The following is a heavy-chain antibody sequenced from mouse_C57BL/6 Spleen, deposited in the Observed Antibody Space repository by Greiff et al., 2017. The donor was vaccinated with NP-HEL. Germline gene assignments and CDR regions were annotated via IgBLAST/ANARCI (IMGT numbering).Heavy chain of an antibody. CDR2: IYPRSGNT. J-gene: IGHJ3*01. Sequence: VQLQQSGAELARPGASVKLSCKASGYTFTSYGISWVKQRTGQGLEWIGEIYPRSGNTYYNEKFKGKATLTADKSSSTAYMELRSLTSEDSAVYFCASQTAQVPFAYWGQGTLVTVSA. D-gene: IGHD3-2*02. CDR3: ASQTAQVPFAY. CDR1: GYTFTSYG. V-gene: IGHV1-81*01.